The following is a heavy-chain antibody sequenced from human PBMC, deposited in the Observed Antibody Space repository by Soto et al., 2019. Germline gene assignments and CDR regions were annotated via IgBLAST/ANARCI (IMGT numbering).Heavy chain of an antibody. D-gene: IGHD4-17*01. CDR2: IWSGGSNK. V-gene: IGHV3-33*01. Sequence: GGSLRLSCAASGFTLSNYGMHWVRQAPGKGLEWVAVIWSGGSNKYYADSVKGRFTISRDNSKNSLYLQMNGLRAEDTAVYYCARYHRWGYQYGDYGDSWGQGTLVTVSS. CDR3: ARYHRWGYQYGDYGDS. CDR1: GFTLSNYG. J-gene: IGHJ4*02.